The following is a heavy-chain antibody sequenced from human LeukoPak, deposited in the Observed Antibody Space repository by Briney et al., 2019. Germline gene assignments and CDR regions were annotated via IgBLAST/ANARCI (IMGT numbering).Heavy chain of an antibody. CDR2: INPNSGGT. V-gene: IGHV1-2*06. CDR1: GYTFTGYY. Sequence: ASVNVSCKASGYTFTGYYMYWVRQAPGQGLEWMGRINPNSGGTNYAQKFQGRATMTRDTSISTAYMELSRLRSDDTAVYYRAREPGDYWGQGTLVTVSS. J-gene: IGHJ4*02. CDR3: AREPGDY.